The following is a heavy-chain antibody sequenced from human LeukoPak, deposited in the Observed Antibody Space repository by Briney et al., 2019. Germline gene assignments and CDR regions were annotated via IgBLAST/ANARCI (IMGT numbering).Heavy chain of an antibody. V-gene: IGHV4-34*01. D-gene: IGHD3-10*01. CDR2: INHSGST. CDR3: ATERWFGGLPDGPDY. Sequence: TPSETLSLTCAVYGGSFSGYYWSWIRQPPGKGLEWIGEINHSGSTNYNPSLKSRVTISVDTSKNQLSLKLNAVTAANTAVYYCATERWFGGLPDGPDYWGQGTLVTVSS. CDR1: GGSFSGYY. J-gene: IGHJ4*02.